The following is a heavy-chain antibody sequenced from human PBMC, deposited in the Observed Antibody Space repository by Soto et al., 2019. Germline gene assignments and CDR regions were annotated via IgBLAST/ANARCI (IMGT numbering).Heavy chain of an antibody. V-gene: IGHV1-3*01. CDR1: GYTFTSYA. J-gene: IGHJ5*02. CDR2: INAGNGNT. D-gene: IGHD1-1*01. Sequence: ASVKVSCKASGYTFTSYAMHWVRQAPGQRLEWMGWINAGNGNTKYSQKFQGRVTITRDTSASTAYMELSSLRSEDTAVYYCARGARITTGRTMARFDPWGQGTLVTVSS. CDR3: ARGARITTGRTMARFDP.